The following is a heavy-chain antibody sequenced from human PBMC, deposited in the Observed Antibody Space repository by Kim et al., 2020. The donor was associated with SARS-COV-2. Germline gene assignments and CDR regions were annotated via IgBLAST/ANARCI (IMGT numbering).Heavy chain of an antibody. CDR2: INTNTGNP. D-gene: IGHD5-12*01. CDR1: GYTFTSYA. V-gene: IGHV7-4-1*02. CDR3: ARGGIVATLDPLRRWVPSPYGDNYYYYYGMDV. Sequence: ASVKVSCKASGYTFTSYAMNWVRQAPGQGLEWMGWINTNTGNPTYAQGFTGRFVFSLDTSVSTAYLQISSLKAEDTAVYYCARGGIVATLDPLRRWVPSPYGDNYYYYYGMDVWGQGTTVTVSS. J-gene: IGHJ6*02.